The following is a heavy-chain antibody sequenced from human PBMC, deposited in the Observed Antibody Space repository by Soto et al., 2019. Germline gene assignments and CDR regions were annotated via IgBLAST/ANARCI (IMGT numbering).Heavy chain of an antibody. Sequence: QVQLVESGGGVVQPGRSLRLSCAASGFTFSTYGMHWVRQPPGKGLEWVAVISSDGKSEHYADPVKGRFSISRDNSKNSLSLQMNSLRVENTAVYYCAKTITTYSGNTRGRGALAASWAQGPLVTVSS. V-gene: IGHV3-30*18. CDR1: GFTFSTYG. D-gene: IGHD3-22*01. J-gene: IGHJ5*02. CDR2: ISSDGKSE. CDR3: AKTITTYSGNTRGRGALAAS.